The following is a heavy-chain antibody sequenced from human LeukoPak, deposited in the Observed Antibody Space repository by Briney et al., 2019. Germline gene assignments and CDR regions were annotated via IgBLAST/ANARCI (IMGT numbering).Heavy chain of an antibody. J-gene: IGHJ4*02. V-gene: IGHV3-23*01. CDR2: ISGSGGST. CDR3: AKRNLPRARNDY. Sequence: GGSLRLSCAASGFTFSSYGMHWVRQAPGKGLEWVSAISGSGGSTYYADSVKGRFTISRDNSKNTLYLQMNSLRAEDTAVYYCAKRNLPRARNDYWGQGTLVTVSS. CDR1: GFTFSSYG.